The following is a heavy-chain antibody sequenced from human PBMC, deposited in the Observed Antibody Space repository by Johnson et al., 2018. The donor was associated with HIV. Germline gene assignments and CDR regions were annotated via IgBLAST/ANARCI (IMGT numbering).Heavy chain of an antibody. V-gene: IGHV3-30*02. J-gene: IGHJ3*02. CDR3: AKTITMIGRFDAFDI. CDR2: IRYDGSNQ. Sequence: QMHLVESGGGVVQPGGSLRLSCAASRFTFSTYGMHWVRQAPGKGLEWVAFIRYDGSNQYYADSVKGRFTISRDNSKNTLYLQMNSLRAEDTAVYYCAKTITMIGRFDAFDIWGQGTMVTVSS. CDR1: RFTFSTYG. D-gene: IGHD3-22*01.